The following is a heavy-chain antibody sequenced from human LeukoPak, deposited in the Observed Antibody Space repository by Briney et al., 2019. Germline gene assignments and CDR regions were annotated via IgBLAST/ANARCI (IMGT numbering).Heavy chain of an antibody. Sequence: GGSLRLSCAASGFTFSSYGMHWVRQAPGKGLEWVTFIRYDGSNKYYADSVKGRFTISRDNSKNTLYLQMNSLRPEDTAVYYCAKSATPWLPPFPYWGQGTLVTVSS. J-gene: IGHJ4*02. CDR3: AKSATPWLPPFPY. V-gene: IGHV3-30*02. CDR1: GFTFSSYG. D-gene: IGHD5-12*01. CDR2: IRYDGSNK.